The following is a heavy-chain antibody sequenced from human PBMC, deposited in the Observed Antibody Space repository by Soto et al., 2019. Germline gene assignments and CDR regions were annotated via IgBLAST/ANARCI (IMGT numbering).Heavy chain of an antibody. CDR2: LNADGSDT. D-gene: IGHD3-10*01. Sequence: QLEESGGGLVQPGGSLRLSCKASGFTFSNFWMHCVRQVPGRGLVWVSRLNADGSDTSYADSVKGRFTVSRNNVKNTLYLQMNHLRAEDTAVYQCVRGPTSGAMYHYYYGLGVWWQGTTVSVSS. J-gene: IGHJ6*01. CDR1: GFTFSNFW. CDR3: VRGPTSGAMYHYYYGLGV. V-gene: IGHV3-74*01.